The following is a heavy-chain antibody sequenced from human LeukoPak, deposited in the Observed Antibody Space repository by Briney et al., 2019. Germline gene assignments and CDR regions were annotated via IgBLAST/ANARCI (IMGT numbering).Heavy chain of an antibody. CDR3: ASDRVGAAVGFDS. V-gene: IGHV3-48*04. CDR1: GFTFSSYW. D-gene: IGHD6-25*01. Sequence: GGSLRLSCAASGFTFSSYWMSWVRQAPGKDLEWVSYISYTGTSTYYAASVKGRFTISRDNAKSSLYLQMNSLRAEDTAVYYCASDRVGAAVGFDSWGQGILVTVSS. J-gene: IGHJ5*01. CDR2: ISYTGTST.